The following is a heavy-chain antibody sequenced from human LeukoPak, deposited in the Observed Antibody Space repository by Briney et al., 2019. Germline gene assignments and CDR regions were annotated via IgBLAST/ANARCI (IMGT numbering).Heavy chain of an antibody. D-gene: IGHD3-10*01. V-gene: IGHV1-69*13. Sequence: GASVKVSCKASGGTFSSYAISWVRQAPGQGLEWMGGIIPIFGTANYAQKFQGRVTITADESTSTAYMELSSLRSEDTAVYYCARGQTYYYGSGSEYFQHWGQGTLVTVSS. J-gene: IGHJ1*01. CDR2: IIPIFGTA. CDR3: ARGQTYYYGSGSEYFQH. CDR1: GGTFSSYA.